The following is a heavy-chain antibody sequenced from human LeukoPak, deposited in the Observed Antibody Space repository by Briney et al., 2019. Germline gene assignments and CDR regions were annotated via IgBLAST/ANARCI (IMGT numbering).Heavy chain of an antibody. CDR2: ISDSAINT. Sequence: GGSLRLSCEASEFTFSDYYMSWIRQAPGKGLEWISYISDSAINTHYADSVKGRFTISRDDAKKLLVLEMKSLRSEDTAVYYCAAYYGSGSVNYYRGMDIWGQGTTVTVSS. CDR3: AAYYGSGSVNYYRGMDI. D-gene: IGHD3-10*01. J-gene: IGHJ6*02. V-gene: IGHV3-11*01. CDR1: EFTFSDYY.